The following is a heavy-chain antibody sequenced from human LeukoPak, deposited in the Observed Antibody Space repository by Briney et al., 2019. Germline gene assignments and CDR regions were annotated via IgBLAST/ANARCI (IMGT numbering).Heavy chain of an antibody. J-gene: IGHJ4*02. CDR3: ARGRPKYYYDSSGYSGTFDY. D-gene: IGHD3-22*01. V-gene: IGHV4-34*01. CDR1: GGSFSGYY. CDR2: INHSGST. Sequence: PSETLSLTCAVYGGSFSGYYWSWIRQPPGKGLEWIGEINHSGSTNYNPSLKSRVTISVDTSKNQFSLKLSSVTAADTAVYYCARGRPKYYYDSSGYSGTFDYWGQGTLVTVSS.